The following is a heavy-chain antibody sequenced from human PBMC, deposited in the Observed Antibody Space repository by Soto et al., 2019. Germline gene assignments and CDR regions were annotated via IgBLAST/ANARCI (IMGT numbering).Heavy chain of an antibody. D-gene: IGHD6-13*01. V-gene: IGHV4-59*12. CDR1: GASINTYY. J-gene: IGHJ4*02. CDR3: ARVNSYDSSWSHDY. CDR2: VSGSGTA. Sequence: NPSETLSLTCTVSGASINTYYWSWIRQPPGKGLEWIGYVSGSGTATYNPTLQSRVTISVDTSKNQFSVNLISVTAADTALYYCARVNSYDSSWSHDYWGQGALVTVSS.